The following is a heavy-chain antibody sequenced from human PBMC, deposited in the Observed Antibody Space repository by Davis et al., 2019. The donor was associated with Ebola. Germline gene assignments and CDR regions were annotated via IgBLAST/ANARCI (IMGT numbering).Heavy chain of an antibody. V-gene: IGHV3-7*01. CDR2: IREDGSET. J-gene: IGHJ3*02. CDR1: GFSFSSYW. D-gene: IGHD4-23*01. CDR3: ATWATVVTGTDAFDI. Sequence: GESLKISCVASGFSFSSYWMSWVRQAPGKGLEWVAIIREDGSETYYVDSVKGRFTISRDNAKNSLYLQMNSLRAEDTAVYYCATWATVVTGTDAFDIWGQGTMVTVSS.